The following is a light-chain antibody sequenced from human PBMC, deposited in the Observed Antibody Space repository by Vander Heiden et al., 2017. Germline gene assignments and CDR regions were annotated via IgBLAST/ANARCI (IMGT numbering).Light chain of an antibody. Sequence: DIQMTQSPSSLSASVGERVTITCRASQSISSYLNWYQQKPGKAPKLLIYAASSLQSGVPSMFSGSGSGTDFTLTISSLQPEDFATYYCQQSYSTPYTFGQGTKVEIK. CDR3: QQSYSTPYT. CDR1: QSISSY. J-gene: IGKJ2*01. CDR2: AAS. V-gene: IGKV1-39*01.